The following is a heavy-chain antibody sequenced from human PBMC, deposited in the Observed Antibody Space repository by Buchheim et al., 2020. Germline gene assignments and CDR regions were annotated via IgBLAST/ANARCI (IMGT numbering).Heavy chain of an antibody. V-gene: IGHV1-46*03. CDR1: GYTFTSYY. CDR3: ARDGSPGDYGDLYFDY. J-gene: IGHJ4*02. Sequence: QVQLVQSGAEVKKPGASVKVSCKASGYTFTSYYMHWVRQAPGQGLEWMGIINPSGGSTSYAQKFQGRVTMTREKSTRTDYMELSSLRSEDTAVYYCARDGSPGDYGDLYFDYWGQGTL. D-gene: IGHD4-17*01. CDR2: INPSGGST.